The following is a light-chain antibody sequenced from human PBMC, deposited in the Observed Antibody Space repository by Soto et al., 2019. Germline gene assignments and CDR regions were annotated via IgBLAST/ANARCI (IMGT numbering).Light chain of an antibody. CDR3: GAYAGSSTVV. CDR1: SSEVGGYNL. CDR2: DGN. V-gene: IGLV2-23*01. Sequence: QSALTQPASVSGSPGPSITISCTGPSSEVGGYNLVSWYQQQPGKAPKLIIFDGNLRPAGVSNRYSGSKFGNTASLPISGRQAEDEGDYCCGAYAGSSTVVCGTGTKRTVL. J-gene: IGLJ1*01.